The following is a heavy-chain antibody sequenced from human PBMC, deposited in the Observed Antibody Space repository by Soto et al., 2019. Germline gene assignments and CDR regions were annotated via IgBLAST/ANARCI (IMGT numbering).Heavy chain of an antibody. D-gene: IGHD2-21*02. CDR2: VSYDGSNK. Sequence: QVQLVESGGGVVQPGRSLRLSCAASGFTFSSYAMHWVRQAPGKGLEWVAVVSYDGSNKYYADSVKGRFTISRDNSKNTLYLQMNSLRAEDTAVSYCASLRTARGAFDIWGQGTMVTVSS. V-gene: IGHV3-30-3*01. CDR1: GFTFSSYA. J-gene: IGHJ3*02. CDR3: ASLRTARGAFDI.